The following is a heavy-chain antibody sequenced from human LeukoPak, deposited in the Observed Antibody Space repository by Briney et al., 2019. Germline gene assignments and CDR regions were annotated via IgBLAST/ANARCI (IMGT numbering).Heavy chain of an antibody. D-gene: IGHD6-25*01. CDR1: GGSISSGSYY. Sequence: SETLSLTCTVSGGSISSGSYYWSWIRQPAGKGLEWIGRIYTSGSTNYNPSLKSRVTISVDTSKNQFSLKLSSVTAADTAVYYCARTVGPRLPVFPFDYWGQGTLVTVSS. CDR3: ARTVGPRLPVFPFDY. CDR2: IYTSGST. V-gene: IGHV4-61*02. J-gene: IGHJ4*02.